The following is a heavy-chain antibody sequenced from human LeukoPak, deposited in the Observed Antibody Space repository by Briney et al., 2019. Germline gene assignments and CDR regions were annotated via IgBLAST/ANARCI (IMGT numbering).Heavy chain of an antibody. CDR1: GFTFSDYY. J-gene: IGHJ4*02. Sequence: PGGSLRLSCATSGFTFSDYYMSWIRQAPGKGLEWLSYIGTSTNTLNYADSVKGRFTISRDNAKNSLYLQMNSLRTEDTAVYYCVRGNRGGGDYWGQGTLVTVSS. CDR3: VRGNRGGGDY. CDR2: IGTSTNTL. V-gene: IGHV3-11*01. D-gene: IGHD3-16*01.